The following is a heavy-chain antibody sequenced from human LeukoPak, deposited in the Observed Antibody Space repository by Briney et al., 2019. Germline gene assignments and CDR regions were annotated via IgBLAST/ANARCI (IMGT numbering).Heavy chain of an antibody. CDR1: GGSISSYY. D-gene: IGHD2-21*01. J-gene: IGHJ3*02. Sequence: SGTLSLTCTVSGGSISSYYWSWIRQPPGKGLEWIGYIYYSGSTNYNPSLKSRVTISVDTSKNQFSLKLSSVTAADTAVYYCARVGYFAFDIWGQGTMVTVSS. CDR3: ARVGYFAFDI. CDR2: IYYSGST. V-gene: IGHV4-59*01.